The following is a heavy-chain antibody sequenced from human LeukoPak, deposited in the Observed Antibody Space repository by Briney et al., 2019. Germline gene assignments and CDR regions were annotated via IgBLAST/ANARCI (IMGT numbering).Heavy chain of an antibody. CDR3: ARQNIYCSRTSCYEVDWFDP. CDR1: GGSISSSSYY. Sequence: SETLSLTCTVSGGSISSSSYYWGWIRQPPGKGLEWIGSMYYSGSTYYNPSLKSRVTISVDTSKNQFSLKLSSVTAADTAVYYCARQNIYCSRTSCYEVDWFDPWGQGTLVTVSS. V-gene: IGHV4-39*01. J-gene: IGHJ5*02. D-gene: IGHD2-2*01. CDR2: MYYSGST.